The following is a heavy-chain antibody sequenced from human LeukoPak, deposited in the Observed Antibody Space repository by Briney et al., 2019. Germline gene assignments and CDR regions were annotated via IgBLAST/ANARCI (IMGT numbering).Heavy chain of an antibody. CDR3: ARDLYYYDSSGSLDY. V-gene: IGHV3-33*01. J-gene: IGHJ4*02. CDR2: IWYDGSNK. D-gene: IGHD3-22*01. CDR1: GFTFSSYG. Sequence: GGSLRLSCAASGFTFSSYGMHWVRQAPGKGLEGVAVIWYDGSNKYYADSVKGRFTISRDNSKNTLYLQMNSLRAEDTAVYYCARDLYYYDSSGSLDYWGQGTLVTVSS.